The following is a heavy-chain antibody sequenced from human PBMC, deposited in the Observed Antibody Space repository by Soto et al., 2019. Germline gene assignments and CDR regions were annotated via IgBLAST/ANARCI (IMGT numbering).Heavy chain of an antibody. J-gene: IGHJ3*02. Sequence: PGGALRVSCAVSGFICSSYDISWVRQAPGQGLEWVSTILVGGSTHYEDSVKGRFTISRDTSKNTVYLQMNSLTAGDTAFYYCAKATATSGGAFEIYGQGTMVTVSS. D-gene: IGHD1-26*01. CDR3: AKATATSGGAFEI. CDR1: GFICSSYD. V-gene: IGHV3-23*01. CDR2: ILVGGST.